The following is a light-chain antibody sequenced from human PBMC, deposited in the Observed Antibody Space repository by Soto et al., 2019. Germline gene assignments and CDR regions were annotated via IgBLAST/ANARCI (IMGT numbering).Light chain of an antibody. Sequence: DIQMTQSPSSLSASVGDRVTITCQASQDISNYLNWYQQKPGKAPKLLIYDASNLETGVPSRFSGSGSGTDFTFTITSLQAEAIATYYCQQYDNLPPLAFGQGTRLEIK. CDR1: QDISNY. J-gene: IGKJ5*01. CDR2: DAS. V-gene: IGKV1-33*01. CDR3: QQYDNLPPLA.